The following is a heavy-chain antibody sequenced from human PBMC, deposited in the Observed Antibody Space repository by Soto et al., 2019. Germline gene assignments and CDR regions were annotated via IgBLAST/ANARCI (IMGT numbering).Heavy chain of an antibody. CDR1: GLSLSTSGVG. CDR2: IYWDDDK. J-gene: IGHJ6*02. Sequence: QITLKESGPTLVKPTQTLTLTCTFSGLSLSTSGVGVAWIRQPPGKALEWLALIYWDDDKRYRPSLETRLTITKDTSKNQVVLTMTNMVSVDTATYYCAYLPCSGGSCYWFSYSGMDVWGQGTTVTVSS. CDR3: AYLPCSGGSCYWFSYSGMDV. D-gene: IGHD2-15*01. V-gene: IGHV2-5*02.